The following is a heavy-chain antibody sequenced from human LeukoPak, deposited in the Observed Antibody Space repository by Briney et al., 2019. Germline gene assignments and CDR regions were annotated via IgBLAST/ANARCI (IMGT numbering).Heavy chain of an antibody. CDR1: GGSISSGGYY. J-gene: IGHJ5*02. Sequence: TLSLTCTVSGGSISSGGYYWSWIRQHPGKGLEWIGYIYYSGSTYYNPSLKSRVTISVDTSKNQFSLKLSSVTAADTAVYYCAREIYRDWFDPWGQGTLVTVSS. CDR3: AREIYRDWFDP. V-gene: IGHV4-31*03. CDR2: IYYSGST.